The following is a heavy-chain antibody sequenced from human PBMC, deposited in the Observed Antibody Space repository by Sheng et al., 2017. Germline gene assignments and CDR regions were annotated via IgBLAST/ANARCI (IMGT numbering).Heavy chain of an antibody. V-gene: IGHV3-64*01. D-gene: IGHD3-22*01. CDR2: ISSNGGST. CDR1: GFTFSSYA. Sequence: EVQLVESGGGLVQPGGSLRLSCAASGFTFSSYAMHWVRQAPGKGLEYVSAISSNGGSTYYANSVKGRFTISRDNSKNTLYLQMGSLRAEDMAVYYCARTYDSSGPTGAFDIWGQGTMVTVSS. CDR3: ARTYDSSGPTGAFDI. J-gene: IGHJ3*02.